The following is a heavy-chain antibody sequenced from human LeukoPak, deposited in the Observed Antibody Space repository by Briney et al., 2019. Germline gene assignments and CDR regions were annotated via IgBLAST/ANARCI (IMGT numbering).Heavy chain of an antibody. CDR1: GYTFTGYY. CDR2: INPNSGGT. V-gene: IGHV1-2*02. D-gene: IGHD3-3*01. Sequence: ASVKVSCKASGYTFTGYYMHWVRQAPGQGLEWMGWINPNSGGTNYAQKFQGRVTMTRDTSISTAYMELSRLRSDDTAVYYCARPRGYYDFWSGYLGDWGQGTLVTVSP. J-gene: IGHJ4*02. CDR3: ARPRGYYDFWSGYLGD.